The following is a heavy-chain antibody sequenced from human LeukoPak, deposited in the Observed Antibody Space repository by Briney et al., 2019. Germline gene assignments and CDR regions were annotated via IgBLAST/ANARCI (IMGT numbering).Heavy chain of an antibody. CDR1: GYTFTGYY. D-gene: IGHD4-17*01. CDR3: ARGKVGYGDLPYFDY. V-gene: IGHV1-2*02. CDR2: INPNSGGT. J-gene: IGHJ4*02. Sequence: GASVKVSCKASGYTFTGYYMHWVRQAPGQGLEWMGWINPNSGGTNYAQKFQGRVTMTRDTSISTAYMELSRLRSDDTAVYYCARGKVGYGDLPYFDYWGQGTLVTVSS.